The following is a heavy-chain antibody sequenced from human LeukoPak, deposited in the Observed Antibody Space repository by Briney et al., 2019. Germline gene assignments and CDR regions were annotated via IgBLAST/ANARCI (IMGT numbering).Heavy chain of an antibody. Sequence: ASVKVSCKASVYTFTNYAMNWVRQAPGQGLEWMGWIHPGTGNPTYAQAFTGRFVFSLDTSVSTTYLQISSLKAEDTAVYYCARAYQRLGELSLPDYCGQGNLVTVSS. CDR3: ARAYQRLGELSLPDY. J-gene: IGHJ4*02. CDR1: VYTFTNYA. CDR2: IHPGTGNP. D-gene: IGHD3-16*02. V-gene: IGHV7-4-1*02.